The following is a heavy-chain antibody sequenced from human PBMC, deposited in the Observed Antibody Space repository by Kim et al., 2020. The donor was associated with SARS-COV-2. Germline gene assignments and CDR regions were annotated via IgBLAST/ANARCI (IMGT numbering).Heavy chain of an antibody. Sequence: ASVKVSCKASGYTFTSYYMHWVRQAPGQGLEWMGIINPSGGSTSYAQKFQGRVTMTRDTSTSTVYMELSSLRSEDTAVYYCARVFCSSTSCSPYGSGSSPLYYYYYGMDVWGQGTTVTVSS. CDR3: ARVFCSSTSCSPYGSGSSPLYYYYYGMDV. CDR2: INPSGGST. D-gene: IGHD2-2*01. CDR1: GYTFTSYY. V-gene: IGHV1-46*01. J-gene: IGHJ6*02.